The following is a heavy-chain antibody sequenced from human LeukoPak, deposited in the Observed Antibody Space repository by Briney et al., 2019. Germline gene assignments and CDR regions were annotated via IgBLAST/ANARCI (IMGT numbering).Heavy chain of an antibody. J-gene: IGHJ4*02. CDR3: GTAQY. Sequence: GGSLSLSCAASGFTFNDFWLHWLRQLPGKGPVWVSRISSDGSPTYNAESVKSRFTTSRDNAKNTLYLQMNSLRVEDTAVYYCGTAQYWGQGTLLTVSS. V-gene: IGHV3-74*01. CDR2: ISSDGSPT. CDR1: GFTFNDFW.